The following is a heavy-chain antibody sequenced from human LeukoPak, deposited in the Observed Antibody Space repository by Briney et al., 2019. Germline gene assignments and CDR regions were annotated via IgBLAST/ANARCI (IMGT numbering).Heavy chain of an antibody. Sequence: GGSLRLSCAASGFTFNTYRMTWVRQAPGKGLELVSYISSSGNTIYYAYSVKGLFTISKDNAKNSLYLQMNSLKTEDTDTNYCAGERNRGWFLPWGEGTLVTVSS. CDR2: ISSSGNTI. CDR3: AGERNRGWFLP. J-gene: IGHJ4*02. V-gene: IGHV3-48*04. CDR1: GFTFNTYR. D-gene: IGHD2-15*01.